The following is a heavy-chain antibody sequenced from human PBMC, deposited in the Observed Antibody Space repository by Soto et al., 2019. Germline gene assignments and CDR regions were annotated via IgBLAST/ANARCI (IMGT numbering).Heavy chain of an antibody. Sequence: ASVKVSCKASGYTFTGYYMHWVRQAPGQGLEWMGWINPNSGGTNYAQKFQGWVTMTRDTSISTAYMELSRLRSDDTAVYYCARVHIPTYYYYCSGYYYDGDYFYYWGQGSLVPVSA. V-gene: IGHV1-2*04. CDR1: GYTFTGYY. J-gene: IGHJ4*02. CDR2: INPNSGGT. CDR3: ARVHIPTYYYYCSGYYYDGDYFYY. D-gene: IGHD3-22*01.